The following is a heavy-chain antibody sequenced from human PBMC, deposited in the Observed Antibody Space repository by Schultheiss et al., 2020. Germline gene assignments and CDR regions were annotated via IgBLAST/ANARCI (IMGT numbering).Heavy chain of an antibody. J-gene: IGHJ3*02. D-gene: IGHD6-13*01. CDR2: IYYSGST. CDR3: AREGSSWITDAFDI. Sequence: SETLSLTCTVSGGSISSSSYYWGWIRQPPGKGLEWIGSIYYSGSTYYNPSLKSRVTISVDTSKNQFSLKLSSVTAADTAVYYCAREGSSWITDAFDIWGQGTTVTVSS. CDR1: GGSISSSSYY. V-gene: IGHV4-39*07.